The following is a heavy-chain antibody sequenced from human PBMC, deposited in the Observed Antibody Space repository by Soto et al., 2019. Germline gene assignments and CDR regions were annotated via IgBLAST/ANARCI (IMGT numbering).Heavy chain of an antibody. CDR2: IDGSGGTT. CDR3: AKNSGWFNT. J-gene: IGHJ5*02. CDR1: GFPFSSTD. D-gene: IGHD3-10*01. V-gene: IGHV3-23*01. Sequence: PGGSLRLSCAASGFPFSSTDMTWVRQVPGKGLEWVSTIDGSGGTTYYADSVKGRFTISRDNSINTVFLQMNSLRADDTALYFCAKNSGWFNTWGQGALVTVSS.